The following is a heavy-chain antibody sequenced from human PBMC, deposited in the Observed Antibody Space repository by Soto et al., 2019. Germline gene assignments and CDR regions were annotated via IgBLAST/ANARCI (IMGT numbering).Heavy chain of an antibody. D-gene: IGHD4-17*01. CDR2: ISSSSSTI. Sequence: EVQLVESGGGLVQPGGSLRLSCAASGFTFSSYSMNWVRQAPGKGLEWVSYISSSSSTIYYADSVKGRFTISRDNAKNSLYLQMNGLRDEDTAVYYCAREALRDYGDSPGWFDPWGQGTLVTVSS. CDR1: GFTFSSYS. V-gene: IGHV3-48*02. CDR3: AREALRDYGDSPGWFDP. J-gene: IGHJ5*02.